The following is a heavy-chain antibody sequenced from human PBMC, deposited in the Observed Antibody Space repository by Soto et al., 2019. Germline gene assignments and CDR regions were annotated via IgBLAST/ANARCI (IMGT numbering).Heavy chain of an antibody. V-gene: IGHV1-69*12. J-gene: IGHJ2*01. CDR3: AQTLGLAVAGPGRFDL. Sequence: QVQLVQSGAEVKKPGSSVKVSCKASGGTFSSHAISWVRQAPGQGLEWMGGITPIFATANYAQKFQGRVTIAADESTSTAYMALSRRRSEDTAVYYCAQTLGLAVAGPGRFDLWGRGTLVTVSS. D-gene: IGHD6-19*01. CDR1: GGTFSSHA. CDR2: ITPIFATA.